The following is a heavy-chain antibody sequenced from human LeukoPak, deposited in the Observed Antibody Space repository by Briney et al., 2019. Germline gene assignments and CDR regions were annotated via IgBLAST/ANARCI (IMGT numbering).Heavy chain of an antibody. J-gene: IGHJ5*02. CDR3: ARDRDGNWFDP. CDR2: ISSSGSTI. Sequence: QPGGSLRLSCAASGFTFSSYEMNWVRQAPGKGLEWVSYISSSGSTIYYADSVKGRFTISRDNAKNSLYLQMNSLRAEDTAVYYCARDRDGNWFDPWGQGTLVTVSS. V-gene: IGHV3-48*03. CDR1: GFTFSSYE.